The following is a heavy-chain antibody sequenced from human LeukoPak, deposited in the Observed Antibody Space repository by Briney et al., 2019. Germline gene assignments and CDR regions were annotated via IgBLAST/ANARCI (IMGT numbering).Heavy chain of an antibody. V-gene: IGHV5-51*01. D-gene: IGHD7-27*01. Sequence: GESLKISCKSSGYSFSNYWIGWVRRMRGKGLEWMGIINPVDSDTRYSPSFEGQVTISADKSINTAYLQWSSLRASDTAIYYCARQTGDKGIDYWGQGTLVTVSS. J-gene: IGHJ4*02. CDR3: ARQTGDKGIDY. CDR1: GYSFSNYW. CDR2: INPVDSDT.